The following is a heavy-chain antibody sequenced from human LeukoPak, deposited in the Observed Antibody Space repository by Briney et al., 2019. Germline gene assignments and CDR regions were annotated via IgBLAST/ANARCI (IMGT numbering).Heavy chain of an antibody. J-gene: IGHJ4*02. CDR3: ARGSPPFITMVRGWDFDY. Sequence: ASVKVSCKASGYTFTSYGISWVRQAPGQGLEWMGWISAYNGNTNYAQKLQGRVTMTRDTSISTAYMELSRLRSDDTAVYYCARGSPPFITMVRGWDFDYWGQGTLVTVSS. CDR1: GYTFTSYG. V-gene: IGHV1-18*01. D-gene: IGHD3-10*01. CDR2: ISAYNGNT.